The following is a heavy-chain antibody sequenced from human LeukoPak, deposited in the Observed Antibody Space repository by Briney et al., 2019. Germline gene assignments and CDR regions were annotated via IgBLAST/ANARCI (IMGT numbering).Heavy chain of an antibody. Sequence: AGGSLRLSCEASGFSFSSYCMRWVRQAPGKGLEWVSRINTDGSSTYYADSVKGRFTISRDSSKNSLYLQMNILTAEDTALYYCAREGGVHGDDDFGWWVRGSVATVSS. V-gene: IGHV3-74*01. D-gene: IGHD4-17*01. CDR1: GFSFSSYC. CDR3: AREGGVHGDDDFGW. CDR2: INTDGSST. J-gene: IGHJ4*02.